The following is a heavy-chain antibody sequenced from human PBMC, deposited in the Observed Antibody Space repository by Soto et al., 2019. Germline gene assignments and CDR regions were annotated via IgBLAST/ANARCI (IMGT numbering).Heavy chain of an antibody. Sequence: ASVKVSCKASGGTFSSYAISWVRQAPGQGLEWMGGIIPILGIANYAQKFQGRVTITADKSTSTAYMELSSLRSEDTAVYYCAGYYDILTGYSYFDYWGQGTLVTVSS. CDR2: IIPILGIA. CDR1: GGTFSSYA. J-gene: IGHJ4*02. V-gene: IGHV1-69*10. CDR3: AGYYDILTGYSYFDY. D-gene: IGHD3-9*01.